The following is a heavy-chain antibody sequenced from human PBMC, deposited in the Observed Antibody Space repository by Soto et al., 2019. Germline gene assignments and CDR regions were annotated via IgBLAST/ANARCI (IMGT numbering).Heavy chain of an antibody. CDR3: ARDGGRSFYYYYYGMDV. Sequence: QVQLVQSGAEVKKPGASVKVSCKASGYTFTSYAMHWVRQAPGQRLEWMGWINAGNGNTKYSQKFQARVTITRDTPASTSYMELSSLRSDATAVYYCARDGGRSFYYYYYGMDVWGQGTTVTVSS. J-gene: IGHJ6*01. CDR2: INAGNGNT. V-gene: IGHV1-3*01. CDR1: GYTFTSYA. D-gene: IGHD6-25*01.